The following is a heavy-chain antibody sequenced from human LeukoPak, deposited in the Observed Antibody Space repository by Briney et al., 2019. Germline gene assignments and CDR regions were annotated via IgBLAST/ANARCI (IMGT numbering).Heavy chain of an antibody. CDR1: ELYFSAYY. V-gene: IGHV4-34*01. Sequence: PSEPLSLTCAVCELYFSAYYWNWLRQSPGKGLEWVGEINYGGSTKYTPSLEGRGTILIDTSKNQFSLKLTSVTAADTAVYYCARGFPPGSGSRGSRALDVWGQGTMVTVSS. D-gene: IGHD6-19*01. J-gene: IGHJ3*01. CDR2: INYGGST. CDR3: ARGFPPGSGSRGSRALDV.